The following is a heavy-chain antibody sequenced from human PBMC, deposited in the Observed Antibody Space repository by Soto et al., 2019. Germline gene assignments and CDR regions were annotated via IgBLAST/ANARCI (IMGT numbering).Heavy chain of an antibody. CDR2: ISGSGGST. CDR3: AKVFSPSYVGSSYTPFDY. J-gene: IGHJ4*02. V-gene: IGHV3-23*01. D-gene: IGHD6-13*01. Sequence: GGSLRLSCAASGFTFSSYAMSWVRQAPGKGLEWVSAISGSGGSTYYADSVKGRFTISRDNSKNTLYLQMNSLRAEDTAVYYCAKVFSPSYVGSSYTPFDYWGQGTLVTVSS. CDR1: GFTFSSYA.